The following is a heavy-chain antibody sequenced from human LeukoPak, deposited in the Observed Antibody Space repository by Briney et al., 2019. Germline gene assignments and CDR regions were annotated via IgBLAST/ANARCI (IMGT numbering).Heavy chain of an antibody. V-gene: IGHV3-11*04. CDR3: ARAHYYDSSGYPNPFNY. CDR2: ISSSGSTI. D-gene: IGHD3-22*01. Sequence: GGSLRLSCAASGFTFSDYYMSWIRQAPGKGLEWVSYISSSGSTIYYADSVKGRFTISRDNAKNSLYLQMNSLRAEDTAVYYRARAHYYDSSGYPNPFNYWGQGTLVTVSS. J-gene: IGHJ4*02. CDR1: GFTFSDYY.